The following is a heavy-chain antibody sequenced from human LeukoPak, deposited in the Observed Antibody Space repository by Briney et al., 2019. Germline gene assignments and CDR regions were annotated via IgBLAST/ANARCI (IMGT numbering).Heavy chain of an antibody. CDR2: ISGSRGST. CDR1: GFTFSSYA. CDR3: AKRERGSYPLDY. Sequence: PGGSLRLSCAASGFTFSSYAMSWVRQAPGKGLEWVSPISGSRGSTYYAAPVQDRFTISRDNSKNTLYLQMNSLSAEDTAVYYCAKRERGSYPLDYWGQGTLVSVSS. J-gene: IGHJ4*02. D-gene: IGHD1-26*01. V-gene: IGHV3-23*01.